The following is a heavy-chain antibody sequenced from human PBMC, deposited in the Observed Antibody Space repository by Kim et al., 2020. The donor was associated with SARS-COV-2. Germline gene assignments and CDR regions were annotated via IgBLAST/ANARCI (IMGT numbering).Heavy chain of an antibody. Sequence: GGSLRLSCAASGFTFSSYAMSWVRQAPGKGLEWVSAISGSGGSTYYADSVKGRFTISRDNSKNTLYLQMNSLRAEDTAVYYCAKDRLGSGWSNDAFDIWGQETTVTASS. CDR2: ISGSGGST. V-gene: IGHV3-23*01. CDR3: AKDRLGSGWSNDAFDI. CDR1: GFTFSSYA. J-gene: IGHJ3*02. D-gene: IGHD6-19*01.